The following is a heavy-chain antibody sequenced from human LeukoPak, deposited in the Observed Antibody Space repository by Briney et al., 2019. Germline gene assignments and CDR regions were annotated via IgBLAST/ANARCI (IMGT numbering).Heavy chain of an antibody. D-gene: IGHD3-22*01. Sequence: SETLSLTCAVYGGSFSGYYWSWIRQPPGKGLEWIGEINHSGSTNYNPSLKSRVTISVDTSKNQFSLKLSSVTAADTAVYYCASGYYDSSGYYGDYWGQGTLVTVSS. CDR2: INHSGST. V-gene: IGHV4-34*01. CDR1: GGSFSGYY. J-gene: IGHJ4*02. CDR3: ASGYYDSSGYYGDY.